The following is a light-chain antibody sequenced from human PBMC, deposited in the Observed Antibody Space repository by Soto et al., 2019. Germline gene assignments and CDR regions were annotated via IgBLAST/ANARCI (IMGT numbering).Light chain of an antibody. J-gene: IGLJ2*01. CDR3: SSYAGSKGV. CDR2: EVS. Sequence: QSALTQPPSASGSPGQSVTISCTGTRSDVGGYNYVSWYQQHPVKAPTLMIYEVSKRPSGVPDRFSGSKSGNTASLTVSGLQAEDEADYYCSSYAGSKGVFGGGTKLTVL. CDR1: RSDVGGYNY. V-gene: IGLV2-8*01.